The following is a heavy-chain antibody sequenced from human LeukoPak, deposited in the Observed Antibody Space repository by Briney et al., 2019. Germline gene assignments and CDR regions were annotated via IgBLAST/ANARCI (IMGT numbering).Heavy chain of an antibody. D-gene: IGHD6-19*01. J-gene: IGHJ4*02. V-gene: IGHV3-48*03. CDR3: SLLAVASPQDY. CDR2: ISSSGSIV. Sequence: GGSLRLSCAASGFSFSTFEMHWVRQAPGKGLEWVSDISSSGSIVYYADSVKGRFTTSRDNANNYLYLQMHSLRAEDTAVYYCSLLAVASPQDYWGQGTLVTVSS. CDR1: GFSFSTFE.